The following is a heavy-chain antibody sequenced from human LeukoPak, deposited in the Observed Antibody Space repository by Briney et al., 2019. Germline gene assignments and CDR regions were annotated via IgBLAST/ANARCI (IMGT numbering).Heavy chain of an antibody. J-gene: IGHJ4*02. CDR3: ARDLYRIVVVPHYFDY. CDR1: GFTLRTYW. V-gene: IGHV3-7*01. CDR2: IKKDGSEK. D-gene: IGHD3-22*01. Sequence: GGSLRLSCAASGFTLRTYWMSWVRQAPGKGLEWVANIKKDGSEKYYVDSVKGRFTTSRDNAKNSLYLQMNSLRAEDTAVYYCARDLYRIVVVPHYFDYWGQGTLVTVSS.